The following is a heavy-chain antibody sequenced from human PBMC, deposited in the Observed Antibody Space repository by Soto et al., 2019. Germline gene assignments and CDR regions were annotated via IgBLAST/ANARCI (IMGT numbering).Heavy chain of an antibody. D-gene: IGHD5-18*01. Sequence: GESLKISWKASGYSFANYWIGWVRQMPGKGLEWMGIIYPGDSDTKYSPSFQGQVTISADKSISTAYLQWNSLKASDTAIYYCARDAQDPYNYGSDYWGQGTLVTVSS. J-gene: IGHJ4*02. CDR2: IYPGDSDT. CDR1: GYSFANYW. CDR3: ARDAQDPYNYGSDY. V-gene: IGHV5-51*01.